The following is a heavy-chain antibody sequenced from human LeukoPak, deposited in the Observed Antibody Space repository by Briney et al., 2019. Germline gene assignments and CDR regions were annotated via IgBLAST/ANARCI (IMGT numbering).Heavy chain of an antibody. CDR3: APDYDYVWGSYRWAFDI. J-gene: IGHJ3*02. V-gene: IGHV3-7*01. CDR1: GFSFSSYW. CDR2: IKQDGREK. D-gene: IGHD3-16*02. Sequence: GGSLRLSCAASGFSFSSYWMGWVRQAPGKGREWGANIKQDGREKYYVDSVKGRFTMSRDNAKTSLYLQMNSLRAEDTAVYYCAPDYDYVWGSYRWAFDIWGQGTMVTVSS.